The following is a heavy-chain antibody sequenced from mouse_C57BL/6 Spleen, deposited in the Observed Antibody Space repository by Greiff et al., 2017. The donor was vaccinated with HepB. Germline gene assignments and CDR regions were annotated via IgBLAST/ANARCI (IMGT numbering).Heavy chain of an antibody. D-gene: IGHD3-3*01. CDR2: ISYDGSN. J-gene: IGHJ3*01. CDR1: GYSITSGYY. Sequence: DVHLVESGPGLVKPSQSLSLTCSVTGYSITSGYYWNWIRQFPGNKLEWMGYISYDGSNNYNPSLKNRISITRDTSKNQFFLKLNSVTTEDTATYYCARGWDSAYWGQGTLVTVSA. CDR3: ARGWDSAY. V-gene: IGHV3-6*01.